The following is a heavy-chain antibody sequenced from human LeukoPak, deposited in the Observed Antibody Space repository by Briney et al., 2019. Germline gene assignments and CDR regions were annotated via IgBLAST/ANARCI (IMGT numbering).Heavy chain of an antibody. CDR3: ARRDIVVVPAAIGAGAFDI. J-gene: IGHJ3*02. V-gene: IGHV4-39*01. D-gene: IGHD2-2*02. CDR2: IYYSGST. CDR1: GGSISSSSYY. Sequence: PSETLSLTCTASGGSISSSSYYWGWVRQPPGKGLEWIGSIYYSGSTYYNPSLKSRVTISVDTSKNQFSLKLSSVTAADTAVYYCARRDIVVVPAAIGAGAFDIWGQGTMVTVSS.